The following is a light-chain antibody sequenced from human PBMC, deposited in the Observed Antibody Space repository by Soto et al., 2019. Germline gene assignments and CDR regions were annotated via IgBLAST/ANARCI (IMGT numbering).Light chain of an antibody. CDR3: QPYDRLVS. V-gene: IGKV1-33*01. CDR1: QDISNY. Sequence: DMQMTQSPSSLSASVGDRVTITCQASQDISNYLNWYHQIPGKPPKLLIYDASNLEGEVPSRFSARGFGTKFTLTISRLQPEYSGIYYCQPYDRLVSFGPGTRLDLK. CDR2: DAS. J-gene: IGKJ3*01.